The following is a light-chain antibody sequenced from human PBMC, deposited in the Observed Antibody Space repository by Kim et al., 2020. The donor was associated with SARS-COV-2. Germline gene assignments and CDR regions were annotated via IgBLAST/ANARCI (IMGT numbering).Light chain of an antibody. CDR2: DVS. CDR1: SSDVGGYND. CDR3: SSYTSSSTLVV. J-gene: IGLJ2*01. V-gene: IGLV2-14*03. Sequence: QSITISCTGTSSDVGGYNDVSWYQQHPGKAPKLMIYDVSNRPSGVSNRFSGYKSGNTASLTISGLQAEDEADYYCSSYTSSSTLVVCGGGTKLTVL.